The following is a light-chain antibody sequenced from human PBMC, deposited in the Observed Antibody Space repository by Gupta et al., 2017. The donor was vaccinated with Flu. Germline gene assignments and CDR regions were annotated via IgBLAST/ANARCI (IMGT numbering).Light chain of an antibody. J-gene: IGKJ4*01. CDR1: QSVATY. CDR3: QQYNIWPALT. Sequence: ERATLSCRASQSVATYLAWYQQKPGQAPRLLIFGASTRATGIPARFSGSGSGTEFTLTISSLQSEDFAVYYCQQYNIWPALTFGGGTKVEIK. CDR2: GAS. V-gene: IGKV3-15*01.